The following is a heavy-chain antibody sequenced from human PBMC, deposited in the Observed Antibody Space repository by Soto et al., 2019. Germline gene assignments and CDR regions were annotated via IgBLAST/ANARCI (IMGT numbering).Heavy chain of an antibody. Sequence: SQTLSLTCVISGDSVSSNSAAWNWIRQSPSRGLEWLGRTYYRSKWYNDYAVSVKSRITINPDTSKNQFSLQLNSVTPEDTAVYYCARDMSNIPNYYYYYGMDVWGQGTTVTVSS. CDR2: TYYRSKWYN. D-gene: IGHD2-2*02. J-gene: IGHJ6*02. CDR1: GDSVSSNSAA. CDR3: ARDMSNIPNYYYYYGMDV. V-gene: IGHV6-1*01.